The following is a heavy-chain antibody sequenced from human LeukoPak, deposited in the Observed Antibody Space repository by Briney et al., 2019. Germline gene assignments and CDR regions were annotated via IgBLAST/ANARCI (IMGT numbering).Heavy chain of an antibody. CDR2: INPNSGGS. Sequence: GASVKVSCKASGYTFTGYYMHWVRQAPGQGLEWMGWINPNSGGSNYAQKFQGRVTMTRDTSISTAYMELSRLRSDDTAVYYCARVGRRNRSIVVVPAAMTGWFDPWGQGTLDTVSS. CDR3: ARVGRRNRSIVVVPAAMTGWFDP. D-gene: IGHD2-2*01. V-gene: IGHV1-2*02. CDR1: GYTFTGYY. J-gene: IGHJ5*02.